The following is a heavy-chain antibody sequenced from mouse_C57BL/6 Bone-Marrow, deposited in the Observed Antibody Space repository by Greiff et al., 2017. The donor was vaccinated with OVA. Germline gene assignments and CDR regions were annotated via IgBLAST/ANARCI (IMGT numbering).Heavy chain of an antibody. CDR2: IYPGDGDT. CDR3: ARGRIYLSY. Sequence: VQLQQSGPELVKPGASVKISCKASGYAFSSSWMNWVKQRPGKGLEWIGRIYPGDGDTNYNGKFKGKATLTADKSSSTAYMQLSSLTSEDSAVYCCARGRIYLSYWGQGTTLTVSS. V-gene: IGHV1-82*01. D-gene: IGHD2-1*01. J-gene: IGHJ2*01. CDR1: GYAFSSSW.